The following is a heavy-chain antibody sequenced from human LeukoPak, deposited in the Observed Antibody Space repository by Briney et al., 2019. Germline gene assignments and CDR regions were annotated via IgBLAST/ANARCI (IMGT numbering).Heavy chain of an antibody. Sequence: SETLSLTCAVYGGSFSGYYWSWLRQPPGKVLEWIGEINHSGSTNYNPSLKSRVTISVDTSKNQFSLKLSSVTAADTAVYYCARDVPRYYYDSSGYYRYYYYYYMDVWGKGTTVTVSS. J-gene: IGHJ6*03. D-gene: IGHD3-22*01. CDR3: ARDVPRYYYDSSGYYRYYYYYYMDV. V-gene: IGHV4-34*01. CDR2: INHSGST. CDR1: GGSFSGYY.